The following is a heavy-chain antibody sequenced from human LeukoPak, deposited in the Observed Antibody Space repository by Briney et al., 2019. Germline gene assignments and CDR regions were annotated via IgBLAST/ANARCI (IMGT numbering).Heavy chain of an antibody. J-gene: IGHJ6*02. CDR1: GFTFSSYS. CDR3: ASLRLYYYYGMDV. Sequence: GGSLRLSCAASGFTFSSYSMNWVRQAPGKGLEWVSSISSSSSYIYYADSVKGRFTISRDNAKNSLYLQMNSLRAEDTAVYYCASLRLYYYYGMDVWGQGTTVTVSS. D-gene: IGHD4-17*01. V-gene: IGHV3-21*01. CDR2: ISSSSSYI.